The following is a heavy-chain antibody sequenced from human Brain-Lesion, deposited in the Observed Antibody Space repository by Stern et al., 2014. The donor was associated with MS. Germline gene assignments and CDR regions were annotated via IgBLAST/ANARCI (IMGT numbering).Heavy chain of an antibody. CDR3: ARGAGVFDS. Sequence: VQLVESGPGLVKPSETLSLTCTVSGGSIGRSSYYWGWIRQPPGKGLEWIGHIFYTGSTFSDPSPKSLVTIYVVPHIQHFFPSLTSVTAADTAVYYCARGAGVFDSWGQGTLVTVSP. V-gene: IGHV4-39*02. D-gene: IGHD6-19*01. CDR1: GGSIGRSSYY. J-gene: IGHJ4*02. CDR2: IFYTGST.